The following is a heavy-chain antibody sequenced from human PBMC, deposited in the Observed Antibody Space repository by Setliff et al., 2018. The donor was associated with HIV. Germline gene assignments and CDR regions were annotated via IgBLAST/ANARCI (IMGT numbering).Heavy chain of an antibody. D-gene: IGHD3-10*01. J-gene: IGHJ3*02. Sequence: KPSETLSLTCTVSGGSISSSSYYWGWIRQPPGKGLEWIGSIYYSGSTYYNPSLKSRVTISVDTSKNQFSPKLSSVTAADTAVYYCARHRNLDRRGEAFDIWGQGTMVTVSS. CDR1: GGSISSSSYY. CDR2: IYYSGST. V-gene: IGHV4-39*01. CDR3: ARHRNLDRRGEAFDI.